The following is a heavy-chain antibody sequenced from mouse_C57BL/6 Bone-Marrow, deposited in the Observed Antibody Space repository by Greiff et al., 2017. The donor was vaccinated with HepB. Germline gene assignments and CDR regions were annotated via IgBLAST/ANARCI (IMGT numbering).Heavy chain of an antibody. Sequence: VQLQQSGPELARPWASVKISCQAFYTFSRRVHFAIRDTNYWMQWVKQRPGQGLEWIGAIYPGNGDTSYNQKFKGKATLTEDNSSSTAYMQRSSLTSEDAAVYYCADDVEGSSPCAMDYWGQGTSVTVSS. CDR3: SEDAAVYYCADDVEGSSPCAMDY. CDR2: GQGLEWIG. V-gene: IGHV1-87*01. D-gene: IGHD1-1*01. CDR1: YTFSRRVH. J-gene: IGHJ4*01.